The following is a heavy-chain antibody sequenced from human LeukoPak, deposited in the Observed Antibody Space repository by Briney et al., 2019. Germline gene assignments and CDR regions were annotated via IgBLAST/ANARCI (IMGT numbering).Heavy chain of an antibody. V-gene: IGHV3-7*05. CDR2: IKKDGSEK. Sequence: GGSLRLSCAASGFSFSTYWMSWVRQAPGKGLEWVANIKKDGSEKYYVDSVKGRFTISRDNAKSSLYLQMNSLRAEDTAVYYCAREKYYDSSGYYYIDAFDIWGQGTMVTVSS. J-gene: IGHJ3*02. CDR3: AREKYYDSSGYYYIDAFDI. D-gene: IGHD3-22*01. CDR1: GFSFSTYW.